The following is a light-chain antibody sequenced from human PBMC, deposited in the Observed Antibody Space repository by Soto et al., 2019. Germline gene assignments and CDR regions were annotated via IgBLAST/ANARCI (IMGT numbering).Light chain of an antibody. CDR3: QQYGGSPWT. V-gene: IGKV3-20*01. J-gene: IGKJ1*01. CDR1: ERVASNY. Sequence: VVLTQSPGTLSLSAGERATLFRRASERVASNYLAWYQQKPGQAPRLLIYGASSRATGIPDRFSGSGSGTDFTLTISRLEPEDFAVFYCQQYGGSPWTFGQGTKVDIK. CDR2: GAS.